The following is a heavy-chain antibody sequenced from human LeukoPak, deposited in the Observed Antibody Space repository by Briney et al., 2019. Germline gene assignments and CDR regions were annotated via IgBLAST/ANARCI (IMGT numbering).Heavy chain of an antibody. J-gene: IGHJ3*02. V-gene: IGHV4-34*01. CDR3: ARVGGGRAYGAFDI. CDR2: INHSGST. Sequence: SETLSLTCAVYGGSFSGYYWSWIRQPPGKGLEWIGEINHSGSTNYNPSLKSRVTISVDTSKNQFSLKLSSVTAADTAVYYCARVGGGRAYGAFDIWGQGTMVTVSS. CDR1: GGSFSGYY. D-gene: IGHD3-16*01.